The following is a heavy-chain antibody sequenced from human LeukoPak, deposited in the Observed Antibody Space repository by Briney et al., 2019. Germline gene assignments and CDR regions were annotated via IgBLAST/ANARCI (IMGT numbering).Heavy chain of an antibody. CDR1: GFTFSSYA. J-gene: IGHJ5*02. V-gene: IGHV3-23*01. CDR2: ISGSGGST. Sequence: GGSLRLSCAASGFTFSSYAMSWVRQAPGKGLEWVSAISGSGGSTYYADSVKGRFPISRDNSKNTLYLQMNSLRAEDTAVYYCAKLPLWFGVQWFDPWGQGTLVTVSS. CDR3: AKLPLWFGVQWFDP. D-gene: IGHD3-10*01.